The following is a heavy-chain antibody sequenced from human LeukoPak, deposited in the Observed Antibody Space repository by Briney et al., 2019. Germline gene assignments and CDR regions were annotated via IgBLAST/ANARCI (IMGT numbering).Heavy chain of an antibody. CDR1: GFTFSDYY. D-gene: IGHD3-10*01. J-gene: IGHJ4*02. Sequence: GGSLRLSCAASGFTFSDYYMSWIRQAPGKGLEWVPYISSSGRTIYSADSVKGRFTISRDNAKNSLYLQMNSLRAEDTAVYYCARVTMVQAFDYWGQGTLVTVSS. V-gene: IGHV3-11*01. CDR3: ARVTMVQAFDY. CDR2: ISSSGRTI.